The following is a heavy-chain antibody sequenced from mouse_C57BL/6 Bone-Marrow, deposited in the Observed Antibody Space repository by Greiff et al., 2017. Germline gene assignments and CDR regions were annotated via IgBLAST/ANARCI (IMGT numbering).Heavy chain of an antibody. D-gene: IGHD2-4*01. CDR1: GYTFTSYW. J-gene: IGHJ2*01. Sequence: VQRVESGAELAKPGASVKLSCKASGYTFTSYWMHWVKQRPGQGLEWIGYINPSSGYTKYNQKFKDKATLTADKSSSTAYMQLSRLTYEDSAVYYCARRLRHFDYWGQGTTLTVSS. CDR3: ARRLRHFDY. CDR2: INPSSGYT. V-gene: IGHV1-7*01.